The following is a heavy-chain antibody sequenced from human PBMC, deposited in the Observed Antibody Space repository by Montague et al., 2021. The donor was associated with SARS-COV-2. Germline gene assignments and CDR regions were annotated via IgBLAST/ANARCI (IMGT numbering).Heavy chain of an antibody. Sequence: SETLSLTCAVYGGSFRGYYWSWIRQPPGKGLEWIGEINHSGSTNYNPSLKSRVTISVDTSKNQFSLKLSSVTAADTAVYYCARGGGYSYGGIDYWGQGTLVTVSS. V-gene: IGHV4-34*01. CDR1: GGSFRGYY. CDR3: ARGGGYSYGGIDY. CDR2: INHSGST. D-gene: IGHD5-18*01. J-gene: IGHJ4*02.